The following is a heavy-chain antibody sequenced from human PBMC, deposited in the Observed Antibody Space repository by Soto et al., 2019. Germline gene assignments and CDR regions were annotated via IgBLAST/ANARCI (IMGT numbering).Heavy chain of an antibody. D-gene: IGHD5-12*01. CDR2: VKSKTDGGTI. V-gene: IGHV3-15*01. CDR1: GFTFTNAW. Sequence: EVQLVESGGGLVKPGGSLRRSCAASGFTFTNAWMTWVRQAPGKGLEWVGRVKSKTDGGTIDYAAPVKDRITISRNDSTNTLYLQMNSLKTEDTAVYYCIGTYSGSSMRFDYWGQGTRVTVSS. J-gene: IGHJ4*02. CDR3: IGTYSGSSMRFDY.